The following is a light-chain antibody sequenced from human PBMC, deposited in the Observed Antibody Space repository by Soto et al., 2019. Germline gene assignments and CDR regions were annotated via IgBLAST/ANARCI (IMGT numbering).Light chain of an antibody. Sequence: QSVLTQPPSVSGAPRQRVTISCSGSSSNIGNNAVNWYQQLPGKAPKLLIYYDDLLPSGVSDRFSGSKSGTYASLAISGLQYEDEADYYCAAWDDSRNGVVFGGGTKLTVL. J-gene: IGLJ2*01. V-gene: IGLV1-36*01. CDR1: SSNIGNNA. CDR2: YDD. CDR3: AAWDDSRNGVV.